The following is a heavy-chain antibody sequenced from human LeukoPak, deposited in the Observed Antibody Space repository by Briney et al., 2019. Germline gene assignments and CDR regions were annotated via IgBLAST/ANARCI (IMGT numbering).Heavy chain of an antibody. V-gene: IGHV1-69*04. CDR1: GGIFSSYA. J-gene: IGHJ4*02. Sequence: GASVKVSCKASGGIFSSYAISWVRQAPGQGLEWMGRIIPILGIANYAQKFQGRVTITADKSTSTAYMELSSLGSEDTAVYYCARDGGAAAVAYWGQGTLVTVSS. CDR3: ARDGGAAAVAY. D-gene: IGHD6-13*01. CDR2: IIPILGIA.